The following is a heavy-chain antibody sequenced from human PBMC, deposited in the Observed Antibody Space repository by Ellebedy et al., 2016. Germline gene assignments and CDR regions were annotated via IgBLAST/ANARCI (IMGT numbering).Heavy chain of an antibody. V-gene: IGHV3-30*03. D-gene: IGHD5-18*01. J-gene: IGHJ4*02. CDR2: ISYDGSNK. Sequence: GESLKISCAASGFTFSSYGMHWVRQAPGKGLEWVAVISYDGSNKYYADSVKGRFTISRDNSKNTLYLQMNSLRAEDTAVYYCARCGYSYGFDYWGQGTLVTVSS. CDR1: GFTFSSYG. CDR3: ARCGYSYGFDY.